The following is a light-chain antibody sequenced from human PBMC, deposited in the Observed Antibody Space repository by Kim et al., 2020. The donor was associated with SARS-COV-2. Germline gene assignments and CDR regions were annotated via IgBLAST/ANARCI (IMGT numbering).Light chain of an antibody. CDR2: KSS. CDR1: HDISVY. Sequence: SASVGDSVSITCRASHDISVYLAWYQQKPGKAPKLLIYKSSTLEPGVPSRFSGSGSGTDFSLTISSLQPDDFAVYFCHQSNSYPETFGQGTKVEI. CDR3: HQSNSYPET. J-gene: IGKJ1*01. V-gene: IGKV1-5*03.